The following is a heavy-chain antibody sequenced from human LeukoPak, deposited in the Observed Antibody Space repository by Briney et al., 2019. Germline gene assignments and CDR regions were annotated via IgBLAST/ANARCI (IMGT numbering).Heavy chain of an antibody. CDR2: IYTSGST. J-gene: IGHJ4*02. CDR3: ASESIAVAGTFDY. D-gene: IGHD6-19*01. CDR1: GGSVTDYY. Sequence: SETLSLTCTVSGGSVTDYYWSWIRQPAGKGLEWIGRIYTSGSTNYNPSLKSRVTISVDTSKNQFSLKLSSVTAADTAVYYCASESIAVAGTFDYWGQGTLVTVSS. V-gene: IGHV4-4*07.